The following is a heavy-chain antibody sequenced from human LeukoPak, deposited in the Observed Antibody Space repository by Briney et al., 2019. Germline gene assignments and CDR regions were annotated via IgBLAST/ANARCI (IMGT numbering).Heavy chain of an antibody. J-gene: IGHJ4*02. Sequence: PSETLSLTCTVSGGSISSYYWSWIREPPGKGLEWIGYIYYSGSTNYNPSLKSRVTISVDTSKNQFSLKLSSVTAADTAVYYCASSSWYGRLDYWGQGTLVTVSS. CDR3: ASSSWYGRLDY. V-gene: IGHV4-59*01. D-gene: IGHD6-13*01. CDR2: IYYSGST. CDR1: GGSISSYY.